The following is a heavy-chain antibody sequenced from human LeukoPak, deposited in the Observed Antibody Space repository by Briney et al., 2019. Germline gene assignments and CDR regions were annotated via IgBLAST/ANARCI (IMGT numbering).Heavy chain of an antibody. D-gene: IGHD2-21*02. Sequence: SETLSLTCAVYGGSFSGYYWSWIRQPPGKGLEWIGEINHSGSTNYNPSLKSRVTISVDTSKNQFSLKLSSVTAADTAVYYCARAERLGVVTVYWGQGTLVTVSS. CDR3: ARAERLGVVTVY. CDR2: INHSGST. J-gene: IGHJ4*02. CDR1: GGSFSGYY. V-gene: IGHV4-34*01.